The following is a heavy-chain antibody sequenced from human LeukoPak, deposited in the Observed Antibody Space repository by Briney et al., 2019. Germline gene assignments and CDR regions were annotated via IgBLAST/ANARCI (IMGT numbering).Heavy chain of an antibody. V-gene: IGHV1-2*02. CDR2: INPNSGGT. D-gene: IGHD3-22*01. CDR3: ARDREYYYDSSGYMPDAFDI. J-gene: IGHJ3*02. CDR1: GYTFTGYY. Sequence: GASVKVSCKASGYTFTGYYMHWVRQAPGQGLDWMGWINPNSGGTNYAQKFQGRVAMTRDTSISTAYMELSRLRSDDTAVYYCARDREYYYDSSGYMPDAFDIWGQGTMVTVSS.